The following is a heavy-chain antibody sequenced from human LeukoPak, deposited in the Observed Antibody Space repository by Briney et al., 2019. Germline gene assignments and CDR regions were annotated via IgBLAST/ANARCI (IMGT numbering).Heavy chain of an antibody. CDR3: ARDTRGDYYFDY. J-gene: IGHJ4*02. Sequence: PGGSLRLSCAASGFTFSSYRMSWVRQAPGKGLEWVANIKQDGSEKYYVDSVKGRFTISRDSAQSSLYLQMNSLRAEDTAVYYCARDTRGDYYFDYWGQGTLVTVSS. CDR2: IKQDGSEK. V-gene: IGHV3-7*01. D-gene: IGHD2-21*02. CDR1: GFTFSSYR.